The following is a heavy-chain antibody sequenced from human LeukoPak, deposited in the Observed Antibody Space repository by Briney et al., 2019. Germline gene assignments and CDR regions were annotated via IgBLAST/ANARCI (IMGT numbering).Heavy chain of an antibody. Sequence: GGSLRLSCAASGFTFSSYSMNWVRQAPGKGLGWVSSISSSSSYIYYADSVKGRFTISRDNAKNSLYLQMNSLRAEDTAVYYCARTGHHDAFDIWGQGTMVTVSS. V-gene: IGHV3-21*01. CDR1: GFTFSSYS. CDR3: ARTGHHDAFDI. J-gene: IGHJ3*02. CDR2: ISSSSSYI.